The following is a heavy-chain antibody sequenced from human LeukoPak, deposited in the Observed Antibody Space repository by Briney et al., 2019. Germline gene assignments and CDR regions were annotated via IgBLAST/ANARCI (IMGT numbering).Heavy chain of an antibody. CDR2: ISWVGGST. CDR3: AKDLYGSGSYYKRGHYYYYGMDV. CDR1: GFTFDDYT. J-gene: IGHJ6*02. V-gene: IGHV3-43*01. Sequence: GGSLRLSCAASGFTFDDYTMHWVRQAPGKGLEWVSLISWVGGSTYYADSVKGRFTISRDNSKNSLYLQMNSLRTEDTALYYCAKDLYGSGSYYKRGHYYYYGMDVWGQGTTVTVSS. D-gene: IGHD3-10*01.